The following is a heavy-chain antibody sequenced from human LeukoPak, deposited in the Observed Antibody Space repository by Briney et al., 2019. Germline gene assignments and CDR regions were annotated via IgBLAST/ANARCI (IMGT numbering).Heavy chain of an antibody. CDR2: IYYSGST. CDR3: ARNPSYYYDSSGYYVLGAFDI. V-gene: IGHV4-59*08. D-gene: IGHD3-22*01. CDR1: GGSFSNYY. Sequence: SETLSLTCTVSGGSFSNYYWSWIRQPPGKGLEWIGYIYYSGSTNYNPSLKSRVTISVDTSKNQFSLKLSSVTAADTAVYYCARNPSYYYDSSGYYVLGAFDIWGQGTMVTVSS. J-gene: IGHJ3*02.